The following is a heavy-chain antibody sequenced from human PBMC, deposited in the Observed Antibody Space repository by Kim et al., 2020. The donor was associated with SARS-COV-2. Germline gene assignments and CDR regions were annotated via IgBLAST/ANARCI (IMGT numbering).Heavy chain of an antibody. CDR2: ISSSGSST. D-gene: IGHD6-13*01. CDR1: GFTFSDYY. J-gene: IGHJ4*02. V-gene: IGHV3-11*01. Sequence: GGSLRLSCAASGFTFSDYYMSWIRQAPGKGLEWVSYISSSGSSTYYADSVKGRFTISRDNAKNTLYLQMNSLRAEDTAVYYCARVNPAAEDYWGQGTLVTVPS. CDR3: ARVNPAAEDY.